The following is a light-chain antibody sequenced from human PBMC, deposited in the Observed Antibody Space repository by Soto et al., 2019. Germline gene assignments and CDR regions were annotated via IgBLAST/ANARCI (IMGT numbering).Light chain of an antibody. J-gene: IGKJ5*01. V-gene: IGKV3-11*01. CDR3: QQRSNWPPGLT. Sequence: EIVLTPSPATLSLFPGERATLSCRASQTVRTYLAWYQQKPGQAPRLLIYDAFNRATGIPARFSGSGSGTDFTLTISSLEPEDFAVYYCQQRSNWPPGLTFGQGTRLEIK. CDR2: DAF. CDR1: QTVRTY.